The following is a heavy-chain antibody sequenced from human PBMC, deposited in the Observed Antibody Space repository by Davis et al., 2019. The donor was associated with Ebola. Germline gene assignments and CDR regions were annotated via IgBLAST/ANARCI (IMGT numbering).Heavy chain of an antibody. D-gene: IGHD6-19*01. CDR2: IIPIFGTA. CDR1: GGTFSSYA. CDR3: ATSWLGREDYYYGMDV. J-gene: IGHJ6*02. Sequence: SVKVSCKASGGTFSSYAISWVRQAPGQGLEWMGGIIPIFGTANYAQKFQGRVTITADKSTSTAYMELSSLKTEDTAVYYCATSWLGREDYYYGMDVWGQGTTVTVSS. V-gene: IGHV1-69*06.